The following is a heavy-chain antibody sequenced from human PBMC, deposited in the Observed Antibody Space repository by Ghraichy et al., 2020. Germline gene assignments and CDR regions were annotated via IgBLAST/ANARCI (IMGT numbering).Heavy chain of an antibody. CDR2: ISSNDGTI. J-gene: IGHJ6*02. D-gene: IGHD2-2*03. CDR3: ARDGNGYCTSTSCQSGYYYYGMDV. Sequence: GESLNISCAASGFTFSDYYMSWIRQAPGKELEWISYISSNDGTIYYADSVKGRFTISRDDAKNSLYLQMNSLRAEDTAVYYCARDGNGYCTSTSCQSGYYYYGMDVWGQGTTVTVSS. V-gene: IGHV3-11*01. CDR1: GFTFSDYY.